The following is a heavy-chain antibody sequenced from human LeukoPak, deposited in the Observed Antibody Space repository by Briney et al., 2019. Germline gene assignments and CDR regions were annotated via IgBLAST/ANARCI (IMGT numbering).Heavy chain of an antibody. Sequence: GGSLRLSCAASGFTLSDYYMTWIRQAPGKGLEWVSYVSNGGSSSILYADSVKGRFTVFRDYAKNSLYLQMNSLRAEDTAVYYCARGAATYYFDYWGQGTLVTVSS. CDR3: ARGAATYYFDY. CDR1: GFTLSDYY. CDR2: VSNGGSSSI. D-gene: IGHD2-15*01. J-gene: IGHJ4*02. V-gene: IGHV3-11*04.